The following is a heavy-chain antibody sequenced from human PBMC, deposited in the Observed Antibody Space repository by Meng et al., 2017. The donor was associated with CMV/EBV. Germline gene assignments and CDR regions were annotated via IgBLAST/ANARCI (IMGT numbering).Heavy chain of an antibody. J-gene: IGHJ5*02. D-gene: IGHD3-16*01. CDR1: GFNFSAYW. CDR2: IKQHGSEK. V-gene: IGHV3-7*01. Sequence: GESLKISCAASGFNFSAYWMIWVRQAPGKGLEWVANIKQHGSEKYYVDPVKGRFTISRDDAKNSLYLQMNSLRVEDTAVYYCAREYGGWFDPWGQGTLVTVSS. CDR3: AREYGGWFDP.